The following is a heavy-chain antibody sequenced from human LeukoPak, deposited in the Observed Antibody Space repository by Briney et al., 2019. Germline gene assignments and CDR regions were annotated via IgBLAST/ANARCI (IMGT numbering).Heavy chain of an antibody. CDR3: ARVMTPYSSSSYFDY. CDR1: GGTFSSYA. CDR2: IIPIFGTA. V-gene: IGHV1-69*13. Sequence: ASVKVSCKASGGTFSSYAISWVRQAPGQGLEWMGGIIPIFGTANYAQKFQGRVTITADESTSTAYMELSSLRSEDTAVYYCARVMTPYSSSSYFDYWGQGTLVTVSS. D-gene: IGHD6-13*01. J-gene: IGHJ4*02.